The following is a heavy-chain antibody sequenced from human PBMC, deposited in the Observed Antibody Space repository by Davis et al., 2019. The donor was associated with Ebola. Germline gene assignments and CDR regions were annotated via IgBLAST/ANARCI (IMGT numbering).Heavy chain of an antibody. J-gene: IGHJ3*02. CDR3: AKVGGLRTISRTDAFDI. Sequence: GESLKISCAASGFTFNNYAMHWVRQAPGKGLEWVALISFDGTDKYYADSVKGRFTISRDNSKNTLYLQMNSLRTEDTALYYCAKVGGLRTISRTDAFDIWGQGTMVTVSS. V-gene: IGHV3-30*18. D-gene: IGHD3-3*01. CDR2: ISFDGTDK. CDR1: GFTFNNYA.